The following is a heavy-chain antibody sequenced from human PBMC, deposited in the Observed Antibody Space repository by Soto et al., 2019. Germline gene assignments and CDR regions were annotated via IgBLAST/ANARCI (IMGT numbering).Heavy chain of an antibody. CDR3: ARGLRGYSYGYVLRYGRDV. Sequence: QVQLQQWGAGLLKPSETLSLTCAVYVGSFSGYYWSWIRQPPGKGLEWIGEINHSGSTNYNPSLKSRVTISVDTSKNPFSLKLSSVTAADTAVYYCARGLRGYSYGYVLRYGRDVWGQGTTVTVSS. J-gene: IGHJ6*02. CDR1: VGSFSGYY. V-gene: IGHV4-34*01. D-gene: IGHD5-18*01. CDR2: INHSGST.